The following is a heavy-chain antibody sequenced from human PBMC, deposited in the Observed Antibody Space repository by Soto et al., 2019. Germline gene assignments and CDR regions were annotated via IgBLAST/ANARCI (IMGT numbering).Heavy chain of an antibody. D-gene: IGHD2-2*01. Sequence: GESLKISCKGSGYSFTSYWIGWVRQMPGKGLEWMGIIYPGDSDTRYSPSFQGQVTISADKSISTAYLQRSSLKASDTAMYYCARHYCSSTSCYPYYYYGMDVWGQGTTVTVSS. CDR2: IYPGDSDT. V-gene: IGHV5-51*01. J-gene: IGHJ6*02. CDR1: GYSFTSYW. CDR3: ARHYCSSTSCYPYYYYGMDV.